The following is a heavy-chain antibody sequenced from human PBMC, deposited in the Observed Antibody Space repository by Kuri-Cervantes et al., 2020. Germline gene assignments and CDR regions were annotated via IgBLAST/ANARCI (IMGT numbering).Heavy chain of an antibody. J-gene: IGHJ5*02. CDR1: GYTFTYRY. CDR2: ITPFNGNT. V-gene: IGHV1-45*02. CDR3: ARVRQPDNWFDH. D-gene: IGHD3-10*01. Sequence: SSVNVSSKASGYTFTYRYLHWVRQAPGQALEWMGWITPFNGNTNYAQKFQDRVTITMDRSMSTAYMELSSLRSEDTAVYYCARVRQPDNWFDHWGQGTLVTVSS.